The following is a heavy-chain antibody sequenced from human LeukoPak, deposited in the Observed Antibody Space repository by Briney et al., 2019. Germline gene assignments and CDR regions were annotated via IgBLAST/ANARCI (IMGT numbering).Heavy chain of an antibody. CDR3: AQRYSHILTYYGMDV. D-gene: IGHD3-9*01. CDR2: FKTNSGQV. Sequence: PGGSLRLSCVASGFTFSDYAMNWVRQAPGKGLEWVSTFKTNSGQVYYAESVKGRFTISRDNAKNSLYLQMNSLRAEDTAVYYCAQRYSHILTYYGMDVWGQGTTVTVSS. V-gene: IGHV3-21*01. J-gene: IGHJ6*02. CDR1: GFTFSDYA.